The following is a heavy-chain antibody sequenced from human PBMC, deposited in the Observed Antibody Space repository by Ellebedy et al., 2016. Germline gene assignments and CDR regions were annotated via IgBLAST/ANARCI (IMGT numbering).Heavy chain of an antibody. CDR2: ISDSGTT. D-gene: IGHD4-17*01. CDR3: ARDSPDDYVLYYYGMDE. J-gene: IGHJ6*02. CDR1: GASITSGNFY. Sequence: SETLSLTCTVSGASITSGNFYWGWIRQHPGKGLEWIGSISDSGTTYYNPSLRSRVTISVDTSKNQFSLKLRPLTAADTAVYYCARDSPDDYVLYYYGMDEWGQGTTVIVSS. V-gene: IGHV4-31*03.